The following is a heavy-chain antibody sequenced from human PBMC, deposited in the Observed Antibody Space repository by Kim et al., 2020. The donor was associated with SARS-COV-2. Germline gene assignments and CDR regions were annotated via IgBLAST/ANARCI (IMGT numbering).Heavy chain of an antibody. Sequence: ADSVKGRFTISRDNSKNTLYLQMNSLRAEDTAVYYCARGAAMPANYAFDYWGQGTLVTVSS. CDR3: ARGAAMPANYAFDY. D-gene: IGHD2-2*01. V-gene: IGHV3-30*01. J-gene: IGHJ4*02.